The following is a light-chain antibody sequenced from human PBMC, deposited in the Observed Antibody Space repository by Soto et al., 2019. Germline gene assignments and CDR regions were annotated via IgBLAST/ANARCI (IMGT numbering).Light chain of an antibody. V-gene: IGLV2-18*02. CDR3: SSYAASTTLL. CDR1: SSDVGTYDR. CDR2: EVH. J-gene: IGLJ2*01. Sequence: QSALTQPPSVSGSPGQSVTISCIGSSSDVGTYDRVSWYQAPPGTAPKLIIYEVHYRPSGVPDCFSGSKSGNTASLTISGLQAEDEADYYCSSYAASTTLLFGGGTKLTVL.